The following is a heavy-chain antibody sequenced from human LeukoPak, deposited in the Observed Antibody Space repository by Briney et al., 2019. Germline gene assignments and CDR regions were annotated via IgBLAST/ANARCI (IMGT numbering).Heavy chain of an antibody. D-gene: IGHD3-22*01. J-gene: IGHJ4*02. CDR3: ARDDSSGYYYYQGY. V-gene: IGHV3-7*01. CDR2: IKQDGSEK. CDR1: GFTFSSYW. Sequence: GGSLRLSCAASGFTFSSYWMSWVRQAPGKGLEWVANIKQDGSEKYYVDSVKGRFTISRDNAKNTLYLQMNSLRAEDTAVYYCARDDSSGYYYYQGYWGQGTLVTVSS.